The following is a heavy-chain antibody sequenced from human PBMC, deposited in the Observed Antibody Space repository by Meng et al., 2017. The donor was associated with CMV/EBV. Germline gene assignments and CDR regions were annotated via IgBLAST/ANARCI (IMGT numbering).Heavy chain of an antibody. V-gene: IGHV4-4*07. D-gene: IGHD6-19*01. J-gene: IGHJ4*02. Sequence: QLTDEILRIVQSSAHLSLTCTCSGGYIGSFYESWIRTTAGKGLAWIGRIYPRGSTTYNPSLTSRVTMSVETSKNQFSLKLSSVTAADTAVYYCARDSSGWYPHFDYWGQGTLVTVSS. CDR3: ARDSSGWYPHFDY. CDR1: GGYIGSFY. CDR2: IYPRGST.